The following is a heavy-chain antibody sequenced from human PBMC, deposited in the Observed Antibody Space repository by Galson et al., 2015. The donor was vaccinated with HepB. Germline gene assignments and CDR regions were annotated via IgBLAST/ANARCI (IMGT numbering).Heavy chain of an antibody. CDR1: GYTFTKLS. CDR2: FDPDNGET. D-gene: IGHD3-9*01. J-gene: IGHJ4*02. V-gene: IGHV1-24*01. CDR3: ARGYFDGSGGIDY. Sequence: SVKVSCKASGYTFTKLSIHWVRQAPGKGLEWMGCFDPDNGETNYAQKFQGRVAMTKDTSTGTAYMELSSLRSDDTAVYYCARGYFDGSGGIDYWGQGTLVTVSS.